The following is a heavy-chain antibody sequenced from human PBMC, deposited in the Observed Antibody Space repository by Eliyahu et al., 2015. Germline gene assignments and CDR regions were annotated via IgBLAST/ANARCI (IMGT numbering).Heavy chain of an antibody. CDR1: GYY. J-gene: IGHJ4*02. V-gene: IGHV4-38-2*01. CDR2: IYHSGST. CDR3: ARSVSSGYPLGFDY. D-gene: IGHD3-22*01. Sequence: GYYWGWIRQPPGKGLEWIGSIYHSGSTYYNPSLKSRVTISVDTSKNQFSLKLSSVTAADTAVYYCARSVSSGYPLGFDYWGQGTLVTVSS.